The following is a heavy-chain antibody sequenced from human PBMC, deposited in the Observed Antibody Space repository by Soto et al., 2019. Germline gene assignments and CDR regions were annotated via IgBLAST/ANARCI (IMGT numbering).Heavy chain of an antibody. CDR1: GFMFTRST. V-gene: IGHV3-21*01. Sequence: PGGSLRLSCVASGFMFTRSTMNWVRQAPGKGLEWVSCITSASDYIFYADSVKGRFTISRDNAKNSLYLQMNSLRAEDTAVYYCARVGTGSSTPLDIWGQGTMVTVSS. CDR3: ARVGTGSSTPLDI. CDR2: ITSASDYI. J-gene: IGHJ3*02. D-gene: IGHD3-9*01.